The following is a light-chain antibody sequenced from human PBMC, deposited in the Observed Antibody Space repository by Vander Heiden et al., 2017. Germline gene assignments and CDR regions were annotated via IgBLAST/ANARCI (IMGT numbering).Light chain of an antibody. CDR2: KAS. J-gene: IGKJ1*01. CDR3: QLYSDYSWT. CDR1: QSISTW. V-gene: IGKV1-5*03. Sequence: DTQMTQSPSTLSASVGDRVTITCRASQSISTWLAWYQQKPGKAPKLLIYKASSLESGVPSRFSGSGSGTEFTLTISSLQPDDFATYYCQLYSDYSWTFGQGTKVEIK.